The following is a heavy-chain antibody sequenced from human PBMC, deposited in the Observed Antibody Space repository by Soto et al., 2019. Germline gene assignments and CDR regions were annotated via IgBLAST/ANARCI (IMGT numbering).Heavy chain of an antibody. V-gene: IGHV3-23*01. J-gene: IGHJ5*02. Sequence: EFQVMQSGGGFVQPGGFLRLACAASGFPFSATDMSWVRQAPGKGLEWVSTIDGGGETTYYADSVRGRFTISRDNYKNTVYLQMDGLRVDDTAFYYCAKNSGWFNTWGQGDLVIVSS. CDR2: IDGGGETT. CDR3: AKNSGWFNT. D-gene: IGHD3-10*01. CDR1: GFPFSATD.